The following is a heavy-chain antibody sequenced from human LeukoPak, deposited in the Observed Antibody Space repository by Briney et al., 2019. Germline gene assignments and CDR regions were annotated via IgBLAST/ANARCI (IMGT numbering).Heavy chain of an antibody. V-gene: IGHV1-2*02. CDR1: GYTFTGYY. D-gene: IGHD2-2*02. J-gene: IGHJ4*02. Sequence: ASVKVSCKASGYTFTGYYMHWVRQAPGQGLEWMGWINPNSGGTNYAQKFQGRVNMTRDTSISTAYMELSRLRSADTAVYYCARDGGSSTSCYTNWGQGTLVTVSS. CDR3: ARDGGSSTSCYTN. CDR2: INPNSGGT.